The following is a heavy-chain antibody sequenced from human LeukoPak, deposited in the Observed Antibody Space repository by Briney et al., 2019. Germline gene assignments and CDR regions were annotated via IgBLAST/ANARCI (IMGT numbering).Heavy chain of an antibody. Sequence: SETLSLTCTVAGGSLGSYYWSWVRQPAGKGLEWVGRIYTSGSTNYNPSLRSRATMSVDPSKIQCSLKLSSVPAADTAVYYCARDFYGDYLNWFDPWGQGTLVTVSS. V-gene: IGHV4-4*07. CDR1: GGSLGSYY. D-gene: IGHD4-17*01. CDR2: IYTSGST. J-gene: IGHJ5*02. CDR3: ARDFYGDYLNWFDP.